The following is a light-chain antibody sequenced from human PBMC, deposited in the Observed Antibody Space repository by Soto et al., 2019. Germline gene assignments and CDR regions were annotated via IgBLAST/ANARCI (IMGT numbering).Light chain of an antibody. J-gene: IGLJ3*02. Sequence: QLVLTQPPSASGTPGQRVTISCFGSSSNIGSDTVHWFQQVPGTAPKLLIYRTNQRPSGVPDRFSGSKSGTSASLAISGLQSEDEADYYCAAWDGTLNGWVFGGGTKLTVL. CDR1: SSNIGSDT. CDR2: RTN. V-gene: IGLV1-44*01. CDR3: AAWDGTLNGWV.